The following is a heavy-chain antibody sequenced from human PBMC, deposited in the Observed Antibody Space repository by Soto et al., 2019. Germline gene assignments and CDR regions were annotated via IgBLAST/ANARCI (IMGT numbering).Heavy chain of an antibody. CDR3: ARVLRGWFDP. CDR1: GGSITSANW. Sequence: PAETLSLTCAVSGGSITSANWWTFVRQPPGGGLEWIGEISHSGITNYKASLKSRVTMSVDKTKNDVSLKLTSVTAADTAVYYCARVLRGWFDPWGQGTPVTVS. V-gene: IGHV4-4*02. J-gene: IGHJ5*02. CDR2: ISHSGIT.